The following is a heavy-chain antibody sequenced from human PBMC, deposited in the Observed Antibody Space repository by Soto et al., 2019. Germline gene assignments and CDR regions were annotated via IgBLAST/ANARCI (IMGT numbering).Heavy chain of an antibody. J-gene: IGHJ6*02. Sequence: QVQLVQSGAEVKKPGSSVKVSCKASGGTFSSYAISWVRQAPGQGLEWMGGNIPILGTANYSQKFQGRVTSTEDESTSTDYMELSSLRSEDTAVYYCAVSTVTPPDYFYGMYVWGQGTTVTVSS. CDR3: AVSTVTPPDYFYGMYV. CDR1: GGTFSSYA. D-gene: IGHD4-17*01. CDR2: NIPILGTA. V-gene: IGHV1-69*01.